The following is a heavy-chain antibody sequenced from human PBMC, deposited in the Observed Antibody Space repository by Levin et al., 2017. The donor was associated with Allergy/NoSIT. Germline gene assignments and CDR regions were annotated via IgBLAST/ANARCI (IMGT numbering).Heavy chain of an antibody. J-gene: IGHJ5*02. CDR1: GFTVSDYY. CDR2: ISSSGSTI. Sequence: GGSLRLSCAASGFTVSDYYMSWIRQAPGKGLEWVSYISSSGSTIYYADSVKGRFTISRDNAKNSLYLQMNSLRAEDTAVYYCARGRYHSLTGYSTFDPWGQGTLVTVSS. D-gene: IGHD3-9*01. V-gene: IGHV3-11*01. CDR3: ARGRYHSLTGYSTFDP.